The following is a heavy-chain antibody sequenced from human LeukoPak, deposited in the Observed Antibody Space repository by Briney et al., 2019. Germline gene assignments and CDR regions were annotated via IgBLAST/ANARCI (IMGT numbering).Heavy chain of an antibody. CDR1: GFTVSSNY. CDR3: AKVAEVGATGYYYYMDV. J-gene: IGHJ6*03. Sequence: GGSLRLSCAASGFTVSSNYMNWVRQAPGKGLEWVSVIYSGGSTYYADSVKGRFTISRDNSKNTLYLQMNSLRAEDTAVYYCAKVAEVGATGYYYYMDVWGKRTTVTISS. CDR2: IYSGGST. V-gene: IGHV3-66*01. D-gene: IGHD1-26*01.